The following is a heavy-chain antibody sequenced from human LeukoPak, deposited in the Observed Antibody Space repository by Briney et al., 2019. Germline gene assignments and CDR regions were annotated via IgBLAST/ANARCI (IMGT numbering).Heavy chain of an antibody. Sequence: PGGSLRLSCAASGFTFSSYAMHWVRQAPGKGLGYVSAISSNGGSTYYANSVKGRFTISRDYSKNTLYLQMGSLRAEDMAVYYCARGGTYYDFWSGPYYFDYWGQGTLVTVSS. CDR2: ISSNGGST. V-gene: IGHV3-64*01. D-gene: IGHD3-3*01. CDR3: ARGGTYYDFWSGPYYFDY. CDR1: GFTFSSYA. J-gene: IGHJ4*02.